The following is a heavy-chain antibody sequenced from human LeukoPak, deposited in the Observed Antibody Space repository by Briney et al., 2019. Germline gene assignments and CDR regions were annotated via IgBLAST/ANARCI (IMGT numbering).Heavy chain of an antibody. CDR3: ARDRILVGASDY. D-gene: IGHD1-26*01. CDR1: GYTFTGYY. CDR2: INPNSGGT. J-gene: IGHJ4*02. V-gene: IGHV1-2*02. Sequence: ASVKVSCKASGYTFTGYYMHWVRQAPGQGLEWMGWINPNSGGTNYAQKFQGRVTMTRDTSISTAYMELSRLRSDDTAVYYCARDRILVGASDYWGQGTLVTVSS.